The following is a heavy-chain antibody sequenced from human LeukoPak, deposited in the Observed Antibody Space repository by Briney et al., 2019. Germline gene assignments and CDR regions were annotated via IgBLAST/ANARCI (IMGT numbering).Heavy chain of an antibody. Sequence: GGSLRLSCAASGFTFSSYEMNWVRQAPGKGLEWVSYISSSGSTIYYADSVKGRFTISRDNAKNSLYLQMNSLRAEDTAVYYCAKKYGYSSSWSREHFDYWGQGTLVTVSS. D-gene: IGHD6-13*01. J-gene: IGHJ4*02. CDR1: GFTFSSYE. CDR2: ISSSGSTI. V-gene: IGHV3-48*03. CDR3: AKKYGYSSSWSREHFDY.